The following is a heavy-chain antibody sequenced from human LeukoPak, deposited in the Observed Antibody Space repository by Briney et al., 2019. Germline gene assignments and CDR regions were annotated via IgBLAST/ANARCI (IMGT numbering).Heavy chain of an antibody. D-gene: IGHD5-12*01. V-gene: IGHV3-11*03. CDR1: AFTFSDYY. Sequence: GGSLRLSCATPAFTFSDYYMSWIRQAPGKGLEWVSYISSTSSYTNYADSVKGRFTISRDNAKNSLHLQMNSLRAEDTAVYYCARSYGWLPGGMWGQGTLVTVSS. J-gene: IGHJ4*02. CDR3: ARSYGWLPGGM. CDR2: ISSTSSYT.